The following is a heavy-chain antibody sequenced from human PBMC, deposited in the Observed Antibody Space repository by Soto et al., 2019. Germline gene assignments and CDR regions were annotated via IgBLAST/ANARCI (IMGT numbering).Heavy chain of an antibody. D-gene: IGHD6-19*01. J-gene: IGHJ4*02. Sequence: GGSRRLSCAASGFTFSSDAMSWVRQAPGKGLEWVSAISGSGGSTYYADSVKGRFTISRDNPKNTLYLQRNSLRAGDSAVYYCAKDPVGQWLVRDWKYLFAYRGQGTLDPGSS. CDR1: GFTFSSDA. CDR3: AKDPVGQWLVRDWKYLFAY. V-gene: IGHV3-23*01. CDR2: ISGSGGST.